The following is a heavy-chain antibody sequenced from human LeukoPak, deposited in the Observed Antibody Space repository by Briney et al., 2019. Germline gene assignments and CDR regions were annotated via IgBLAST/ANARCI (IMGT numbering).Heavy chain of an antibody. J-gene: IGHJ4*02. D-gene: IGHD2-15*01. CDR1: GFNVSSNY. CDR3: AKTHLGYCGGGSCQVDY. Sequence: GGSLRLSCAASGFNVSSNYMSWVRQAPGKGLEWVSVIYSGGSTYYADSVKGRSAISRDHSKNTLYLQMNGLRAEDTAVYYCAKTHLGYCGGGSCQVDYWGQGTLVTVSS. CDR2: IYSGGST. V-gene: IGHV3-53*01.